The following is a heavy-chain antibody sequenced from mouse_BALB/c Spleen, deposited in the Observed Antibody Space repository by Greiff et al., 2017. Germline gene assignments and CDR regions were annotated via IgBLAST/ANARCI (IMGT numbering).Heavy chain of an antibody. Sequence: VQLVESGAELVRPGTSVKVSCKASGYAFTNYLIEWVKQRPGQGLEWIGVINPGSGGTNYNEKFKGKATLTADKSSSTAYMQLSSLTSDDSAVYFCARSGFSYYYAMDYWGQGTSVTVSS. CDR2: INPGSGGT. J-gene: IGHJ4*01. V-gene: IGHV1-54*01. CDR3: ARSGFSYYYAMDY. CDR1: GYAFTNYL.